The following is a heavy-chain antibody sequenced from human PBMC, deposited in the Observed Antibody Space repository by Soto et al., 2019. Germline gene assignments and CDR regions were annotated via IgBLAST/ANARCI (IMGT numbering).Heavy chain of an antibody. CDR2: INPSGGST. CDR3: ARVEGQWLVFYKY. V-gene: IGHV1-46*03. CDR1: GYTFTSYY. D-gene: IGHD6-19*01. J-gene: IGHJ4*02. Sequence: QVQLVQSGAEVKKPGASVKVSCKASGYTFTSYYMHWVRQDPGQGLEWMGIINPSGGSTSYAQKYQGGGTMTRDTSTSTVYMELSSMRSEDTAVYYCARVEGQWLVFYKYWGQGTLVTVSS.